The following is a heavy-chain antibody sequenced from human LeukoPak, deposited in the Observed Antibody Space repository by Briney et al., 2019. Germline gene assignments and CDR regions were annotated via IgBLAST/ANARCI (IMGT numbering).Heavy chain of an antibody. D-gene: IGHD6-13*01. CDR3: VKDKGSSFDY. CDR1: GFTFYDYV. J-gene: IGHJ4*02. Sequence: GGSLRLSCAASGFTFYDYVMHWVRHAPGKGLEWVSGISWNSGSIGYADSVKGRFTISRDNAKNSLYLQMNSLRAEDTALYYCVKDKGSSFDYWGQGTLVTVSS. V-gene: IGHV3-9*01. CDR2: ISWNSGSI.